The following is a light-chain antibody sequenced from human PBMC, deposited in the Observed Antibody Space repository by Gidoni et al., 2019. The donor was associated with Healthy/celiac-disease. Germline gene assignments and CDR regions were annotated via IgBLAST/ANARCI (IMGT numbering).Light chain of an antibody. V-gene: IGLV1-40*01. Sequence: QSVLTQPPSVSGPPGQRVTISCTGNSSNIGAGYDVHWYQQLPGTAPKLLVYGNTNRPSGVPDRFSGSKSGTSASLAITGLHTEDEADYYCQSYDNSLSGWVFGGGTKLTVL. CDR3: QSYDNSLSGWV. CDR1: SSNIGAGYD. J-gene: IGLJ3*02. CDR2: GNT.